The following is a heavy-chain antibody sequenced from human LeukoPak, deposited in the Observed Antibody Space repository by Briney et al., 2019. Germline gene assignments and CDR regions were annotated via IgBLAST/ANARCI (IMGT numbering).Heavy chain of an antibody. CDR2: INHSGST. CDR3: ARTGWGLRPWKIYTYYFDY. Sequence: SETLSLTCAVYGGSFSGYYWSWIRQPPGKGLEWIGEINHSGSTNYNPSLKSRVTISVDTSKNQFSLKLSSVTAADTAMYYCARTGWGLRPWKIYTYYFDYWGQGTLVTVSS. CDR1: GGSFSGYY. J-gene: IGHJ4*02. V-gene: IGHV4-34*01. D-gene: IGHD2-21*02.